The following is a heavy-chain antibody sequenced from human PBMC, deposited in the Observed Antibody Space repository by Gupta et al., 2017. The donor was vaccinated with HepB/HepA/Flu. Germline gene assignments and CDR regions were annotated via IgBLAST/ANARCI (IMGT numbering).Heavy chain of an antibody. J-gene: IGHJ4*02. CDR1: GGSMSSIRSGSYY. CDR2: IYYTGNS. Sequence: QLQVQESGPGLVKPSETLSLTCTVSGGSMSSIRSGSYYWGWIRQAPGKEPEWIGSIYYTGNSYYNPSLKSRVTISQDTSNNQFSLRLRSVTAADTAMYYCATRRGWSNPHYFDCWGQGILVTVSS. D-gene: IGHD3-3*01. CDR3: ATRRGWSNPHYFDC. V-gene: IGHV4-39*01.